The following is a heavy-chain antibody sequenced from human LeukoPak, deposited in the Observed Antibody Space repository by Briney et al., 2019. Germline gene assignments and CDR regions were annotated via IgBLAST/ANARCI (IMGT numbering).Heavy chain of an antibody. CDR2: IYYSGSI. CDR1: GYSISSSNW. V-gene: IGHV4-28*05. CDR3: ARSIWEGGSGSYYNVFAFDI. Sequence: SDTLSLTCAVSGYSISSSNWWGWIRPPPGKGLEWIGYIYYSGSIYYNPSLKSRVTMSVDTSKNQFSLKLSSVTAVDTAVYYCARSIWEGGSGSYYNVFAFDIWGQGTMVTVSS. J-gene: IGHJ3*02. D-gene: IGHD3-10*01.